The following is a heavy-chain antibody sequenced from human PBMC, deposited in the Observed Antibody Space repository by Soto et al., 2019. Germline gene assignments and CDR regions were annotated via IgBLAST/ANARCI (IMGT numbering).Heavy chain of an antibody. CDR2: IIPILGTP. CDR1: GGTFSSYA. V-gene: IGHV1-69*01. D-gene: IGHD2-2*01. CDR3: ARESSSPNYYFYGMDL. J-gene: IGHJ6*02. Sequence: QVQLVQSGAEVKKPGSSVKVSCRASGGTFSSYAVSWMRPAPGQRLEWMGVIIPILGTPKYAQKFQGRVTITADEYRTTAHMALGSLRPDVTDVYYCARESSSPNYYFYGMDLWGHGTTVIVSS.